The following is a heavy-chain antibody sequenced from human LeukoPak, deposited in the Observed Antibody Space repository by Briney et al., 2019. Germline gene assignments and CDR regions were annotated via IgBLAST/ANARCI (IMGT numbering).Heavy chain of an antibody. D-gene: IGHD6-13*01. Sequence: ASVKVSCKASGYTFTSYGISWVRQAPGQGLEWMGWISAYNGNTNYAQKLQGRVTMTTDTSTSTAYMELRSLRSDDTAMYYCARIDVAAADYYFDYWGQGTLVTVSS. CDR2: ISAYNGNT. CDR3: ARIDVAAADYYFDY. V-gene: IGHV1-18*01. CDR1: GYTFTSYG. J-gene: IGHJ4*02.